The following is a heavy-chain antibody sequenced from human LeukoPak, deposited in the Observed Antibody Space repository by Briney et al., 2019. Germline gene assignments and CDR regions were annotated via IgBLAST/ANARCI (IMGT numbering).Heavy chain of an antibody. D-gene: IGHD2-2*01. CDR3: ARQDQLSYYYYGMDV. CDR1: GYSFINYW. V-gene: IGHV5-51*01. Sequence: GESLKISCKGSGYSFINYWIGWVRQMPGKGLEWMGIIYPGDSDTRYSPSFQGQVTISADKSISTAYLQWSSLKASDTAMYYCARQDQLSYYYYGMDVWGQGTTVTVSS. CDR2: IYPGDSDT. J-gene: IGHJ6*02.